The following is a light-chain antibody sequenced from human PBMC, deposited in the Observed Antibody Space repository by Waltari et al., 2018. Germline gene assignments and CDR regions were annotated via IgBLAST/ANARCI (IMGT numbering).Light chain of an antibody. J-gene: IGKJ2*01. Sequence: EIVLTQSPATLSLSPGDTATISCRASQNVGSYLAWYQQKPGQPPRLLIYDASNRATGVPARFRGSGSGTDFTLTISSLEAEDFAVYYCQQRINWTPHTFGQGARLEIK. V-gene: IGKV3-11*01. CDR1: QNVGSY. CDR2: DAS. CDR3: QQRINWTPHT.